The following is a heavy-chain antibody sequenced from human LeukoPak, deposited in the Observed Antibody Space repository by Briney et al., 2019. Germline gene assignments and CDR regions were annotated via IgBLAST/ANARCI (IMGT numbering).Heavy chain of an antibody. V-gene: IGHV3-74*01. D-gene: IGHD5-12*01. Sequence: TGGSLRLSCAASGFTFSSYWMHWVRQAPGKGLVWVSRINSDGSSTSYADAVKGRFTISRDNAKNTAYLQMNSLRAEDTAVYYCAGGRLVATSKAVAIDYWGQGTLVTVSS. CDR1: GFTFSSYW. CDR3: AGGRLVATSKAVAIDY. CDR2: INSDGSST. J-gene: IGHJ4*02.